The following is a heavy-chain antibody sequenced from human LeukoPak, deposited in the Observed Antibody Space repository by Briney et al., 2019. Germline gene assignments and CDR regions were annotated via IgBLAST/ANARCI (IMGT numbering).Heavy chain of an antibody. CDR1: GFTFSSYE. CDR2: ISSSGSTI. CDR3: ARGKRGYSYGRLDAFDI. J-gene: IGHJ3*02. D-gene: IGHD5-18*01. V-gene: IGHV3-48*03. Sequence: GGSLRLSCAASGFTFSSYEMNWVRQAPGKGLEWVSYISSSGSTIYYAGAVKGRFTISGDNAKNSLYLQMNSLRAEDTAVYYCARGKRGYSYGRLDAFDIWGQGTMVTVSS.